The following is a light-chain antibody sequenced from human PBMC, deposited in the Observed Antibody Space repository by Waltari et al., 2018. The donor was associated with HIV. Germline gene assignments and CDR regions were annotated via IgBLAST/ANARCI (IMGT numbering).Light chain of an antibody. J-gene: IGLJ3*02. CDR2: DVT. CDR1: NSDVGNYNI. V-gene: IGLV2-23*02. CDR3: CSYAGSDTLV. Sequence: QSALTQPAYVSGSPGESITISCTGTNSDVGNYNIVSWYRQHPDKAPKLLIFDVTRRPSVVSDRFSCSKSGNTASLTISGLQAEDDADYYCCSYAGSDTLVFGGGTKLTVL.